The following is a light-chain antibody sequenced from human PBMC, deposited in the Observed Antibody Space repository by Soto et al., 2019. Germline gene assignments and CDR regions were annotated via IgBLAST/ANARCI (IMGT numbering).Light chain of an antibody. Sequence: EIVMTQSPATLSVSPGERASLSCRASQSVYSNLAWYQQKPGQAPRLFIFGASTRATGIPARFSGSGSGTEFTLTISSLQSEDFAVYYCQQYNKWPLAFGQGTKVEIK. CDR1: QSVYSN. CDR2: GAS. CDR3: QQYNKWPLA. V-gene: IGKV3-15*01. J-gene: IGKJ1*01.